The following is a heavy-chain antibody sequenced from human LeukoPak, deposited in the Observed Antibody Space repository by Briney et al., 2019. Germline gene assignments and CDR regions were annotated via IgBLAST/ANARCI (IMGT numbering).Heavy chain of an antibody. CDR3: AKGKKYDILTGYGDY. J-gene: IGHJ4*02. CDR1: GFTFTNYA. Sequence: GGSLRLSCTASGFTFTNYAMNWVRQAPGKWLEWVSGISASGGSTYYADSVKGRFTISRDNSKNTLYLQLNSLRAEDSAVYYCAKGKKYDILTGYGDYWGQGALVTVSS. CDR2: ISASGGST. V-gene: IGHV3-23*01. D-gene: IGHD3-9*01.